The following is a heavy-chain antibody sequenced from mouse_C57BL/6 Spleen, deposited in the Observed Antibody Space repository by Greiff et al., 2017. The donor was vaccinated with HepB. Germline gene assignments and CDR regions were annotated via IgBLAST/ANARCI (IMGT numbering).Heavy chain of an antibody. CDR3: ATFYDYGGFAY. J-gene: IGHJ3*01. Sequence: QVQLKQSGAELARPGASVKLSCKASGYTFTSYGMSWVKQRTGQGLEWIGEIYPRSGNTYYNEKFKGKATLTAEKSSSTAYMQLSSLTSEDSAVYFCATFYDYGGFAYWGQGTLVTVSA. CDR2: IYPRSGNT. V-gene: IGHV1-81*01. CDR1: GYTFTSYG. D-gene: IGHD2-4*01.